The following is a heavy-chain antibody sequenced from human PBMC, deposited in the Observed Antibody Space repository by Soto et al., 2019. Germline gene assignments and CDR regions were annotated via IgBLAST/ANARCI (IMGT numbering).Heavy chain of an antibody. D-gene: IGHD2-2*02. CDR2: ISYDGSNK. J-gene: IGHJ6*02. V-gene: IGHV3-30*18. CDR1: GFTFSSYG. CDR3: ANTKYCSSTSCYKYYYYYGMDV. Sequence: PGGSLRLSCAASGFTFSSYGMHWVRQAPGKGLEWVAVISYDGSNKYYADSVKGRFTISRDNSKNTLYLQMNSLRAEDAAVYYCANTKYCSSTSCYKYYYYYGMDVWGQGTTVTVSS.